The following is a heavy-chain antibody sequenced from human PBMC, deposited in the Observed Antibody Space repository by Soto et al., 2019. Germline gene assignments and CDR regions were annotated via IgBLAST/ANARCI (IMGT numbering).Heavy chain of an antibody. D-gene: IGHD3-3*02. CDR2: IMPVFATP. V-gene: IGHV1-69*12. CDR3: ARDKDRHLLGGNYYFILDV. J-gene: IGHJ6*02. CDR1: GGTFSTSA. Sequence: QIQLMQSGAEVKKPGSSVKVSCKASGGTFSTSAISWVRQAPGEGLEWVGGIMPVFATPDYEQKFQGRVNITADESTTTAYLELTSLTTDDAAVYYCARDKDRHLLGGNYYFILDVWGQGTAITVSS.